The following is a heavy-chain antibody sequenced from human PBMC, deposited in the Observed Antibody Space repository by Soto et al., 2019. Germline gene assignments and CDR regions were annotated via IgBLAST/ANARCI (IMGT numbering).Heavy chain of an antibody. CDR1: GFRFSAFG. CDR3: AKTITTPPSEDSPGRGALIDH. D-gene: IGHD1-26*01. J-gene: IGHJ4*02. Sequence: QVQLVESGGGAVQPGRSLTLSCAASGFRFSAFGMHWVRQAPGKGLEWVAVGSNDGRSEHYADSVKGRFTISRDNSKNTLSLQMNGLRPDDTALYYCAKTITTPPSEDSPGRGALIDHWGRGARVIVSS. CDR2: GSNDGRSE. V-gene: IGHV3-30*18.